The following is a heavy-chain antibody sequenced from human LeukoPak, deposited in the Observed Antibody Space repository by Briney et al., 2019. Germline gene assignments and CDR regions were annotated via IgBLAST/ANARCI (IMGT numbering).Heavy chain of an antibody. Sequence: RASVKVSCKASGYTFTHNYIHWLRQAPGPGLEWMGWMESNTGVTKYAQKYQGRVTMTRATSIRTAYMELSRLGFDDTAVYFCARSWGYEYRGNNYFDPWGQGTLVTVSS. V-gene: IGHV1-2*02. D-gene: IGHD3-22*01. J-gene: IGHJ5*02. CDR2: MESNTGVT. CDR3: ARSWGYEYRGNNYFDP. CDR1: GYTFTHNY.